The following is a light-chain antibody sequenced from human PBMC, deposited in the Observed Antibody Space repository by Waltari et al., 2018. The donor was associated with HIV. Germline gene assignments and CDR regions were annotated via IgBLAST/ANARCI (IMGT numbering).Light chain of an antibody. CDR1: QDISNY. CDR2: DAS. CDR3: QQYDNLPIT. V-gene: IGKV1-33*01. J-gene: IGKJ5*01. Sequence: DIQMTQSPSSLPASVGDRVTITCQASQDISNYLNWNQQKPGKAPKLLIYDASNLETGVPSRFSGSGSGTDFTFTISSLQPEDIATYYCQQYDNLPITFGQGTRLETK.